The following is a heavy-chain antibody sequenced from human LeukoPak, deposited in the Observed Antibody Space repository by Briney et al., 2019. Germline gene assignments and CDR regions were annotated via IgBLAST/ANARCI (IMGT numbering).Heavy chain of an antibody. CDR2: MNPNSGNT. Sequence: ASAKVSCKASGYTFTNYDINWVRQATGQGLEWMGWMNPNSGNTAYAQKFQGRVTLARNTSISTAYMELSSLRSEDTAVYYCARGLNNFWSGFSSMDVWGKGTTVTVSS. V-gene: IGHV1-8*01. J-gene: IGHJ6*03. CDR1: GYTFTNYD. D-gene: IGHD3-3*01. CDR3: ARGLNNFWSGFSSMDV.